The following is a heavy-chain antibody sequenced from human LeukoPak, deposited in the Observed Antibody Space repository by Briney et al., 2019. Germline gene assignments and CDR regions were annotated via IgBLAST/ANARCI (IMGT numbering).Heavy chain of an antibody. CDR2: IWYDGSNK. Sequence: GGSLRLSCAASGFTFSSYGMHWVRQAPGKGLEWVAVIWYDGSNKYYADSVKGRFTISRDSSKNTLYLQMNSLRAEDTAVYYCAKDRIYCSSTSCYTAYFDYWGQGTLVTVSS. CDR3: AKDRIYCSSTSCYTAYFDY. V-gene: IGHV3-33*06. D-gene: IGHD2-2*02. CDR1: GFTFSSYG. J-gene: IGHJ4*02.